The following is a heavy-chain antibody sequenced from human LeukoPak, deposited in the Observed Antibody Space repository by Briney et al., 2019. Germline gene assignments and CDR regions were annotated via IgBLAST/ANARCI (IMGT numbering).Heavy chain of an antibody. Sequence: SVKVSCKASGGTFSSHTISWVRQTPGQGLEWMGGITPIFGTAKYAQKFQGRVTITAVESMSTAYMELSSLRSEDTAVYHCARGWLAETTVVTPYNYWGQGTLVTVSS. D-gene: IGHD4-23*01. CDR3: ARGWLAETTVVTPYNY. CDR1: GGTFSSHT. V-gene: IGHV1-69*01. J-gene: IGHJ4*02. CDR2: ITPIFGTA.